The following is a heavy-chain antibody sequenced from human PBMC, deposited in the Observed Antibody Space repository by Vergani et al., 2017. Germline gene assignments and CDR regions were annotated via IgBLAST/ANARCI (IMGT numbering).Heavy chain of an antibody. CDR2: IIPIFGTA. J-gene: IGHJ3*02. V-gene: IGHV1-69*01. CDR1: GGTFSSYA. Sequence: QVQLVQSGAEVKKPGSSVKVSCKASGGTFSSYAISWVRQAPGQGLEWMGGIIPIFGTANYAQKFQGRVTITADESTSTAYMELSSLRSEDTAVYYCARVEDGRGRDGYNDAFDIWGQGTMVTVSS. D-gene: IGHD5-24*01. CDR3: ARVEDGRGRDGYNDAFDI.